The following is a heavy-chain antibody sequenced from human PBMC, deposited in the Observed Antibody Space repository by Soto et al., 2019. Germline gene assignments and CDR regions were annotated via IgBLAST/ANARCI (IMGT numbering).Heavy chain of an antibody. D-gene: IGHD2-2*01. CDR3: AKGIRIVVVPAASNWFDP. CDR2: ISGSGGST. Sequence: EVQLLESGGGLVQPGGSLRLSCAASGFTFSSYAMSWVRQAPGKGLEWVSAISGSGGSTYYADSVKGRFTISRDNSKNTLSLQMNSLRAEDTAVYYCAKGIRIVVVPAASNWFDPWGQGTLVTVSS. V-gene: IGHV3-23*01. J-gene: IGHJ5*02. CDR1: GFTFSSYA.